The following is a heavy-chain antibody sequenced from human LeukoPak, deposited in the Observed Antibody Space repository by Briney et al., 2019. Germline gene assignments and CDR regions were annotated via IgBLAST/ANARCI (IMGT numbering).Heavy chain of an antibody. Sequence: ASVKVSCKASGYTFTSYAMHWVRQAPGQRLEWMGWINAGNGNTKYSQKFQGRVTITRDTSASTAYMELSSLRSEDTAVYYCARDQAKKYYVMWFDPWGQGTLVTVSS. D-gene: IGHD1-26*01. CDR3: ARDQAKKYYVMWFDP. V-gene: IGHV1-3*01. J-gene: IGHJ5*02. CDR2: INAGNGNT. CDR1: GYTFTSYA.